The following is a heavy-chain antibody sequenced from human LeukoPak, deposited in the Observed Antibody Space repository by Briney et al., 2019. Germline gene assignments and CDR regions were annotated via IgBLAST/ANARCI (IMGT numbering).Heavy chain of an antibody. V-gene: IGHV1-46*01. CDR3: ARDLPRITIFGVVTGYYYYGMDV. Sequence: ASVKVSCKASGYTFTSYYMHWVRQAPGQGLEWMGIINPSGGSTSYAQKFQGRVTMTRDTSTGTVYMELSSLRSEDTAVYYCARDLPRITIFGVVTGYYYYGMDVWGQGTTVTVSS. J-gene: IGHJ6*02. CDR1: GYTFTSYY. D-gene: IGHD3-3*01. CDR2: INPSGGST.